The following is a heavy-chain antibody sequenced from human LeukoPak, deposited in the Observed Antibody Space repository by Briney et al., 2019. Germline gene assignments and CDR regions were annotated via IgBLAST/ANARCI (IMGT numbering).Heavy chain of an antibody. V-gene: IGHV3-33*08. J-gene: IGHJ4*02. CDR2: IWYDGSNK. D-gene: IGHD1-14*01. CDR3: ARNQRYFDY. Sequence: GGSLRLSCVASGFTLSNYMMSWVRQAPGKGLEWVAVIWYDGSNKFYADSVKGRFTISRDNSKNTLYLQMNSLRAEDTAVYYCARNQRYFDYWGQGTLVTVSS. CDR1: GFTLSNYM.